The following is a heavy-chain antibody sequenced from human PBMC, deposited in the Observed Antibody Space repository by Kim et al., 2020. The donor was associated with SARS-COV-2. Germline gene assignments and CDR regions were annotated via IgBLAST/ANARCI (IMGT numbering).Heavy chain of an antibody. CDR2: MNPNSGNT. J-gene: IGHJ5*02. Sequence: ASVKVSCKASGYTFTSYDINWVRQATGQGLEWMGWMNPNSGNTGYAQKFQGRVTMTRNTSISTAYMELSSLRSEDTAVYYCARRRIAHNWFDPWGQGTLVTVSS. D-gene: IGHD6-13*01. V-gene: IGHV1-8*01. CDR1: GYTFTSYD. CDR3: ARRRIAHNWFDP.